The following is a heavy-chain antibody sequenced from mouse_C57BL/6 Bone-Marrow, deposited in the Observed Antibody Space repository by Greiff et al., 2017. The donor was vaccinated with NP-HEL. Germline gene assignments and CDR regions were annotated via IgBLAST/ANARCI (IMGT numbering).Heavy chain of an antibody. Sequence: VQLKQSGAELVRPGASVKLSCTASGFNIKDDYMHWVKQRPEQGLEWIGWIDPENGDTEYASKFQGKATITADTSSNTAYLQLSSLTSEDTAVYYCTTTHYYGSSPYWYFDVGGTGTTVTVSS. CDR1: GFNIKDDY. CDR3: TTTHYYGSSPYWYFDV. D-gene: IGHD1-1*01. J-gene: IGHJ1*03. CDR2: IDPENGDT. V-gene: IGHV14-4*01.